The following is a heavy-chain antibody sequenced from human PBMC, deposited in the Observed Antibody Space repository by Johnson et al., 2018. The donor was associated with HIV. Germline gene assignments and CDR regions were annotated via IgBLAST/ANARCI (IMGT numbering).Heavy chain of an antibody. D-gene: IGHD5-12*01. CDR1: GITFGDYA. CDR2: IKQDGSEK. Sequence: VQLVESGGDVVQPGRSLRLSCTASGITFGDYAMSWFRQAPGKGLEWVANIKQDGSEKYYVDSVKDRFTISRDNAKNSLYLQMNSLRAEDTAVYYCARDPPWPMRNAFYIWGQGTLVTVSS. CDR3: ARDPPWPMRNAFYI. V-gene: IGHV3-7*01. J-gene: IGHJ3*02.